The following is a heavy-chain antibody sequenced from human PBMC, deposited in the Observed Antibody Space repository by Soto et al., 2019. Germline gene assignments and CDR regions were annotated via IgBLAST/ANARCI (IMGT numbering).Heavy chain of an antibody. V-gene: IGHV4-59*02. CDR2: IYYTGST. CDR1: GDSVSSFY. D-gene: IGHD5-18*01. J-gene: IGHJ3*02. Sequence: QVQLQGSGPGLVKPSETLSLTCTVSGDSVSSFYWTWIRQAPGKGLEWIGYIYYTGSTYYNPSLKRRVTMSVDTSKNQFSLQLNSVTAADTAVYYCARYVDTASQTDAFDIWGQGTMVTVSS. CDR3: ARYVDTASQTDAFDI.